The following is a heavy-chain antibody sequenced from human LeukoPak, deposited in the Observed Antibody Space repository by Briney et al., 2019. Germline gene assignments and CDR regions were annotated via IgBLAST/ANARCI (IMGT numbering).Heavy chain of an antibody. CDR3: AKEGPEPYSSSWYGSGY. Sequence: GGSLRLSCAASGFTFDDYAMHWVRQAPGKGLEWVSGISWNSGSIGYADSVKGRFTISRDNAKNSLYLQMNSLRAEDTALYYCAKEGPEPYSSSWYGSGYWGQGTLVTVSS. CDR2: ISWNSGSI. D-gene: IGHD6-13*01. CDR1: GFTFDDYA. V-gene: IGHV3-9*01. J-gene: IGHJ4*02.